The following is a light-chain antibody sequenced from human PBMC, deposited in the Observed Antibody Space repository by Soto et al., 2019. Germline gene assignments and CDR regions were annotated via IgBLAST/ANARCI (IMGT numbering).Light chain of an antibody. CDR3: QQYNSYSYT. V-gene: IGKV1-5*01. CDR1: QTISSW. J-gene: IGKJ2*01. CDR2: DAS. Sequence: DIPMTQSPSTLSASVGDRVTITCRASQTISSWLAWYQQKPGTAPKLLIYDASSLESGVPSRFSGSRSGTEFTLTISSLQPDDFATYYCQQYNSYSYTFGQGTKLEIK.